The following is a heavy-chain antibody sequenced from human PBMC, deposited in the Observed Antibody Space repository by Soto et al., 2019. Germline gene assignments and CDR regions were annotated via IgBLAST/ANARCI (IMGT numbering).Heavy chain of an antibody. D-gene: IGHD2-8*01. CDR3: AIGRSHGLYPALDC. J-gene: IGHJ4*02. Sequence: EVQLVESGGGLVQPGGSLRLSCAASGFTFSNYWMGWVRQAPGKGLEWVANMKQDGSQTYYVDSVKGRFTISRDNAKSSLFLLMSSLRGEDPAAYYCAIGRSHGLYPALDCWGQRTLVTVSS. CDR1: GFTFSNYW. CDR2: MKQDGSQT. V-gene: IGHV3-7*05.